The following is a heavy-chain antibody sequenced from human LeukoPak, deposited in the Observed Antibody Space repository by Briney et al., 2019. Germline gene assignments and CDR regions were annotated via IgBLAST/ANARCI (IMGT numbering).Heavy chain of an antibody. D-gene: IGHD3-3*01. J-gene: IGHJ4*02. CDR2: INHSGST. CDR1: GGSFSGYY. CDR3: ARGGRFLGYYDFWSGYSNFDY. V-gene: IGHV4-34*01. Sequence: SETLSLTCAVYGGSFSGYYWSWIRQPPGKGLEWIGEINHSGSTNYNPSLKSRVTISVDTYKNQFSLKLSSVTAADTAVYYCARGGRFLGYYDFWSGYSNFDYWGQGTLVTVSS.